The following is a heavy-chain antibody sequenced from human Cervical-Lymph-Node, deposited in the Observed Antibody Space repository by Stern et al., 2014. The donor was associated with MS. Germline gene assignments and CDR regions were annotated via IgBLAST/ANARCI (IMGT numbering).Heavy chain of an antibody. D-gene: IGHD6-19*01. Sequence: EVQLVESGGGLERPGGSRRLSCAASGFTFSSYAMHWVRQAPGKGLEWVSGISDSGGSTYYGDSVKGRFTISRDNSKNPMYLQMNSLRVEGTAVYYCTKASLRQWVAADYFFEQWGQGTLVTVSS. CDR2: ISDSGGST. V-gene: IGHV3-23*04. CDR1: GFTFSSYA. CDR3: TKASLRQWVAADYFFEQ. J-gene: IGHJ4*02.